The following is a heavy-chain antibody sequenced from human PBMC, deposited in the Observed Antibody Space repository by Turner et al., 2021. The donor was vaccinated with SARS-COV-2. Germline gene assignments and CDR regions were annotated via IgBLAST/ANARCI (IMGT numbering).Heavy chain of an antibody. D-gene: IGHD3-10*01. CDR1: GGSISSYY. CDR2: IYYSGST. J-gene: IGHJ6*02. V-gene: IGHV4-59*01. CDR3: ARVVPIGVYGSGCYDDGMDV. Sequence: QVQLQGSGPGLVKPSETLSRTCTVSGGSISSYYWSWTRQPPGKGLEWIGYIYYSGSTNYNPSLKSRVTISVDTSKTQFSLKLSSVTAADTAVYYCARVVPIGVYGSGCYDDGMDVWGQGTTVTVSS.